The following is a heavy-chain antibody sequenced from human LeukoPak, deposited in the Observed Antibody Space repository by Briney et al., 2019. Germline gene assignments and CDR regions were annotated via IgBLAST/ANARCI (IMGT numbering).Heavy chain of an antibody. CDR1: GFILSNSA. J-gene: IGHJ4*02. D-gene: IGHD6-13*01. V-gene: IGHV3-23*01. CDR3: AKDLSVSNWHLYYFDY. CDR2: IDTKGTRT. Sequence: PGGSLRLSCAAAGFILSNSAMTWVRQAPGKGLQWVSGIDTKGTRTYYADSVKGRFTISRDNSKNTLYLQMNSLRAEDTAVYYCAKDLSVSNWHLYYFDYWGQGTLVTVSS.